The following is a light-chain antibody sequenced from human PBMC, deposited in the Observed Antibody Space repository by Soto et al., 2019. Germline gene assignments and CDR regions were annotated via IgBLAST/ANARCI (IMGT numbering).Light chain of an antibody. J-gene: IGLJ7*01. V-gene: IGLV2-23*01. CDR1: RNVIGTYNL. CDR2: EGN. Sequence: QSVLTQPASVSESPGQSISISCGGGRNVIGTYNLVSWYQQHPGKAPKLIIYEGNKRPSGVSNRFSGSRSGNTASLTISGLQAEDEADYYCCSYTDGSSLLFGGGTQLTVL. CDR3: CSYTDGSSLL.